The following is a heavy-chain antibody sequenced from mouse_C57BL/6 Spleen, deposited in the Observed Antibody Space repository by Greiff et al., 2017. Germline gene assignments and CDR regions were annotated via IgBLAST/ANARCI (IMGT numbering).Heavy chain of an antibody. D-gene: IGHD1-1*01. Sequence: QVQLQQSGPELVKPGASVTISCKASGYAFSSSWMNWVKQRPGKGLEWIGRIYPGDGDTNYNGKFKGKATLTADKSSSTAYMQLSSLTSEDSAVYFCARYYGSTLFDYWGQGTTLTVSS. CDR3: ARYYGSTLFDY. V-gene: IGHV1-82*01. CDR1: GYAFSSSW. CDR2: IYPGDGDT. J-gene: IGHJ2*01.